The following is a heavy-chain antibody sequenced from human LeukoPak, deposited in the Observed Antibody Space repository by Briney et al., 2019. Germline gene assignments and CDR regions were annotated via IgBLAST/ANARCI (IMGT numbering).Heavy chain of an antibody. CDR1: DDSINTYY. CDR2: MYYNGST. Sequence: SETLSLTCSVSDDSINTYYWSWIRQPPGRGQEWVGYMYYNGSTNYNPSLKNRVNLSLDTSENQFSLRLGSMTAADTAVYYCARGSPDFYYAYAMDVWGQGTTVTVSS. J-gene: IGHJ6*02. D-gene: IGHD3-10*01. CDR3: ARGSPDFYYAYAMDV. V-gene: IGHV4-59*01.